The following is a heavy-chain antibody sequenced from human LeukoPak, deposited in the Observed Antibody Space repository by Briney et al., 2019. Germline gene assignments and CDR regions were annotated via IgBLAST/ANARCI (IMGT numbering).Heavy chain of an antibody. CDR3: IRGTAYYFDF. J-gene: IGHJ4*02. CDR1: RFTFDDYA. Sequence: GGSLRLSCRPSRFTFDDYAMNWVRQAPGKGVEWVGLIRRKAYGATTEYAASVTGRFSISTHDSKSVVYLQMNSLTTEYTAVYYCIRGTAYYFDFWGQGTLVTVSS. CDR2: IRRKAYGATT. V-gene: IGHV3-49*04. D-gene: IGHD5-18*01.